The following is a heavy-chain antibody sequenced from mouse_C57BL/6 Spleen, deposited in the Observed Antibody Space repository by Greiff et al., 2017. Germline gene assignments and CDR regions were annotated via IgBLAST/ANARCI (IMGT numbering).Heavy chain of an antibody. J-gene: IGHJ2*01. CDR2: IWTGGGT. D-gene: IGHD1-1*01. Sequence: QVQLKQSGPGLVAPSQSLSITCTVSGFSLTSYAISWVRQPPGKGLEWLGVIWTGGGTNYNSALKSRLSISKDNSKSQVFLKMNSLQTDDTARYXCARNGNYYGEGYFDYGGQGTTLTVSS. CDR1: GFSLTSYA. V-gene: IGHV2-9-1*01. CDR3: ARNGNYYGEGYFDY.